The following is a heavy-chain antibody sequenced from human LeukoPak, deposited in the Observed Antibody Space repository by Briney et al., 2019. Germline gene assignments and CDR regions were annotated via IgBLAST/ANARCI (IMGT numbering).Heavy chain of an antibody. V-gene: IGHV1-2*02. Sequence: ASVKVSRTASGFTISDRYMHWVRPAPGQGLEWMGGIHPYSGGTNYAQKFQGRVTMTRDASINTAYMELSRLRSDDTAVYYCARGLNYGSGSCFFMSSTDHWGQGTLVAVSS. J-gene: IGHJ4*02. D-gene: IGHD3-10*01. CDR2: IHPYSGGT. CDR1: GFTISDRY. CDR3: ARGLNYGSGSCFFMSSTDH.